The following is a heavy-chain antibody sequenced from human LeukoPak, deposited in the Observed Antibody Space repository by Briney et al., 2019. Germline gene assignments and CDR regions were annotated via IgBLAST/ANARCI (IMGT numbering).Heavy chain of an antibody. D-gene: IGHD2-15*01. CDR2: IIPILGIA. V-gene: IGHV1-69*04. CDR3: AIRQAAGVDY. J-gene: IGHJ4*02. CDR1: GGTFSSYA. Sequence: GASVKVSCKASGGTFSSYAISWVRQAPGQGLEWMGRIIPILGIANYAQKLQGRVTITADKSTSTAYMELSSLRSEDTAVYYCAIRQAAGVDYWGQGTLVTVSS.